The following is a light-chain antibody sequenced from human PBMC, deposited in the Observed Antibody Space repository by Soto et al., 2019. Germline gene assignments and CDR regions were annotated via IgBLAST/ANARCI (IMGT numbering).Light chain of an antibody. CDR3: QHVASYPIT. J-gene: IGKJ4*01. Sequence: QLTQSPSSLSASVGDKITITCRASRDIDSYVAWYQQKPGRAPQLLIYAASTLRSGVPSRFSGGGSATEFTLTISRLQPDDFATYFCQHVASYPITFGGGTKVEIK. CDR2: AAS. V-gene: IGKV1-9*01. CDR1: RDIDSY.